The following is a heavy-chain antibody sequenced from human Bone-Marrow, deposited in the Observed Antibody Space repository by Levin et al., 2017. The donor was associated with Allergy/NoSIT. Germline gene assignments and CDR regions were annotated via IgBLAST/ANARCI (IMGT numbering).Heavy chain of an antibody. D-gene: IGHD3-16*01. CDR3: TRGRGSYYFDY. CDR2: INAGNGNT. J-gene: IGHJ4*02. Sequence: GESLKISCKASGYTFSSYAMNWVRQAPGQRLEWMGWINAGNGNTKYSQKFQGRVTITRDTSASTAYMELSSLRSEDTAVDYCTRGRGSYYFDYWGQGTLVTVSS. V-gene: IGHV1-3*01. CDR1: GYTFSSYA.